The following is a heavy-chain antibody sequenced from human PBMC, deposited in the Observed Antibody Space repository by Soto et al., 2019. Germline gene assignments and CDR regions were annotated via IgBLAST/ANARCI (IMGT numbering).Heavy chain of an antibody. J-gene: IGHJ6*02. V-gene: IGHV4-34*01. Sequence: SETLSLTCAVYGGSFSGYYWSWIRQPPGKGLEWIGEINHSGSTNYNPSLKSRVTISVDTSKNQFSLKLSSVTAADTAVYYCARVRVVPAAILSSYYYGMDVWGQGTTVTV. CDR3: ARVRVVPAAILSSYYYGMDV. D-gene: IGHD2-2*02. CDR2: INHSGST. CDR1: GGSFSGYY.